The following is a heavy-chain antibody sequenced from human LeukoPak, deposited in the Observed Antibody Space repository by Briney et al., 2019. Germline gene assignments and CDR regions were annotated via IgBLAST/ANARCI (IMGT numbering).Heavy chain of an antibody. D-gene: IGHD3-22*01. V-gene: IGHV4-61*02. CDR3: ARGEYYYDSSGYSPDY. CDR1: GGSISSGSYY. Sequence: SETLSLTCTVSGGSISSGSYYWSWIRQPAGKGLEWIGRIYTSGSTNYNPSLKSRVTISVDTSKNQFSLKLSSVTAADTAVYYCARGEYYYDSSGYSPDYWGQGTLVTVSS. J-gene: IGHJ4*02. CDR2: IYTSGST.